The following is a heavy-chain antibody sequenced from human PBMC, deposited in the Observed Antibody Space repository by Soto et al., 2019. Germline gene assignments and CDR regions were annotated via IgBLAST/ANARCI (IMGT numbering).Heavy chain of an antibody. CDR1: GYTFTSYY. D-gene: IGHD4-17*01. CDR3: ARDQRGAGDGDQFDS. V-gene: IGHV1-46*03. J-gene: IGHJ4*02. CDR2: INPSGGST. Sequence: QVQLVQSGAEVKKPGASVKVSCKASGYTFTSYYMHWVRQAPGQGLEWMGIINPSGGSTSYAQKFQGRVTMTRDTSTSTVYMELSSLRSEDTAVYYCARDQRGAGDGDQFDSWGQGTLVTVSS.